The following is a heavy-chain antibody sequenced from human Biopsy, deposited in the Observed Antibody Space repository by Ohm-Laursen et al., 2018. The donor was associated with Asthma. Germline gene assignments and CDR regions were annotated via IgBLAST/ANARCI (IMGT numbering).Heavy chain of an antibody. V-gene: IGHV3-9*01. CDR1: GFTFDDYA. J-gene: IGHJ6*02. CDR2: ISWNSGSI. Sequence: SLRLSCAASGFTFDDYAMHWVRQAPGKGLEWVSGISWNSGSIIYADSVKGRFTISRDNAKNSLYLQMNSLRPEDTAVYYCARGGLHYYEYYGMDVWGQGTTVTVSS. CDR3: ARGGLHYYEYYGMDV. D-gene: IGHD2-21*02.